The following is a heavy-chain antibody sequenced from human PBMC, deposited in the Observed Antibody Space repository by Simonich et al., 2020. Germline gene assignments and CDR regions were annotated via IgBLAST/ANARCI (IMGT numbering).Heavy chain of an antibody. CDR1: GFTFSSYA. CDR2: SRGSGGRT. V-gene: IGHV3-23*01. J-gene: IGHJ5*02. CDR3: AKDSSLVGATDWFDP. D-gene: IGHD1-26*01. Sequence: EVQLLESGGGLVQPGGSLRLSCAASGFTFSSYAMSWVRQAPGKGLEWVSASRGSGGRTYYADSVKGRFTSSRDNSKNTLYLQMNSLRAEETAVYYCAKDSSLVGATDWFDPWGQGTLVTVSS.